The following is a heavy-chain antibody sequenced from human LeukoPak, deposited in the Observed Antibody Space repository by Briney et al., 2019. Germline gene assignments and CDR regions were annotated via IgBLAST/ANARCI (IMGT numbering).Heavy chain of an antibody. CDR2: IYSGGGT. CDR1: GFTVSSTY. V-gene: IGHV3-53*01. D-gene: IGHD5-18*01. J-gene: IGHJ4*02. CDR3: ARRYSYGSFDY. Sequence: GGSLRLSCAASGFTVSSTYMSWVRQAPGKGLEWVSVIYSGGGTYYADSVKGRFTISRDNSKNMLYLQMNSLRAKDTAVYYCARRYSYGSFDYWGQGTLVTVSS.